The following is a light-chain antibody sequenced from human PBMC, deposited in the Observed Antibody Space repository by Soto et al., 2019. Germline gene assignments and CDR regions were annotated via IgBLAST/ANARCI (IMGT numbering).Light chain of an antibody. CDR1: SFNIGNNY. CDR3: GAWESSLNPYV. V-gene: IGLV1-51*01. CDR2: DNN. Sequence: VLTQPPSWSAAPGHKVIISCSGRSFNIGNNYVSWYQQLPGTAPKLLIYDNNKRPSGIPDRFSGSKSGTSATLAITGLQTADEADYYCGAWESSLNPYVFGTGTKVTVL. J-gene: IGLJ1*01.